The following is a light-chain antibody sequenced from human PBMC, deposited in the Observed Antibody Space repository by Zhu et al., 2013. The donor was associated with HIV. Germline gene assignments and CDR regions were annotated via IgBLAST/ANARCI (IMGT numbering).Light chain of an antibody. CDR3: SSYTSSTIYV. Sequence: QSALTQPASVSGSPGQSITISCIGTSSDIGGYNYVSWYQQYPGKAPKLMIYDVSNRPPGVSNRFSGSKSGNTASLTISGLQAEDEADYHCSSYTSSTIYVFGTGTKVTVL. V-gene: IGLV2-14*01. CDR1: SSDIGGYNY. J-gene: IGLJ1*01. CDR2: DVS.